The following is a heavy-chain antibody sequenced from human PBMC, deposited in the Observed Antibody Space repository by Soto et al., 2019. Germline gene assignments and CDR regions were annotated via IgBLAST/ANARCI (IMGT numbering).Heavy chain of an antibody. CDR2: IWNDGSDK. J-gene: IGHJ6*02. CDR1: GFSFSTHG. V-gene: IGHV3-33*01. D-gene: IGHD1-1*01. Sequence: PGGSLRLSCAASGFSFSTHGLHWVRQAPGKGLEWVAVIWNDGSDKYYADSVKGRFTISRDNSKNTLYLQMNSLRAEDTAAYYCARDLERRVSYYYGMDVWGQGTTVTVSS. CDR3: ARDLERRVSYYYGMDV.